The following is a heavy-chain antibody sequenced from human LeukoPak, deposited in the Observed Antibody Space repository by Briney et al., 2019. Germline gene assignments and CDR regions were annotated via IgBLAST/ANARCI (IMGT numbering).Heavy chain of an antibody. CDR1: GFTFSTHA. CDR3: GKEFSSGWFF. V-gene: IGHV3-23*01. D-gene: IGHD6-13*01. Sequence: GGSLRLSCAASGFTFSTHAMTWVRQAPGKGLEWVSTIDSSGDYTFYADSVKGRFTISRDNSKDTLYLQLSGLRAEDTAIYYCGKEFSSGWFFWGQGTLVSVSS. CDR2: IDSSGDYT. J-gene: IGHJ4*02.